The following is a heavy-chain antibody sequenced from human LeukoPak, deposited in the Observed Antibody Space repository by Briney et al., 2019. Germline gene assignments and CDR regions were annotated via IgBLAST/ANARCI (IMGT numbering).Heavy chain of an antibody. CDR3: TTSIMITFGGVVAKYYFDY. D-gene: IGHD3-16*02. CDR1: GFTFSNAW. J-gene: IGHJ4*02. Sequence: PGGSLRLSCAASGFTFSNAWMSWVRQAPGKGLEWDGRIKSKTDGGTTDYAAPVKGRFTISRDDSKSTLYLQMNSLKTEDTAVYYCTTSIMITFGGVVAKYYFDYWGQGTLVTVSS. CDR2: IKSKTDGGTT. V-gene: IGHV3-15*01.